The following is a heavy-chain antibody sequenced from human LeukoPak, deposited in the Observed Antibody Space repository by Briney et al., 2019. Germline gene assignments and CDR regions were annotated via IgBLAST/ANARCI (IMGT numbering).Heavy chain of an antibody. CDR3: AKAGQWLAPGDY. D-gene: IGHD6-19*01. Sequence: GGSLRLSCAASGFTFSSYGMHWVRQAPGKGQEWVALISYDGSHKYYVDSVKGRFTISRDNSKNTLYLQVNSLRPEDTAVYYCAKAGQWLAPGDYWGQGTLVTVSS. CDR2: ISYDGSHK. J-gene: IGHJ4*02. CDR1: GFTFSSYG. V-gene: IGHV3-30*18.